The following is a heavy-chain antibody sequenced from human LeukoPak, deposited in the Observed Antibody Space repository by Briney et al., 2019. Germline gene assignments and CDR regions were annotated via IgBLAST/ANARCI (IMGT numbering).Heavy chain of an antibody. CDR3: ARLGAQLGIGYFDY. CDR2: ISPGDSDT. Sequence: GESLKISCQSSGYSFTNYWIGWVRQMPGKGLEWMGIISPGDSDTRYSPSFQGQVTTSADKSISAAYLQWSSLKASDTAMYYCARLGAQLGIGYFDYWGQGTLVTVSS. V-gene: IGHV5-51*01. D-gene: IGHD7-27*01. J-gene: IGHJ4*02. CDR1: GYSFTNYW.